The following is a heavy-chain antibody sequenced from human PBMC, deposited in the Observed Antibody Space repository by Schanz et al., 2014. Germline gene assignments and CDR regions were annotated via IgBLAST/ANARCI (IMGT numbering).Heavy chain of an antibody. Sequence: QVQLVQSGDEVKKPGASVKVSCKTSGYTFSDYGITWVRQAPGQGLEWVGWISPYTGNTHYFDKMKGRVTMATGTSTSAAYMEMRSLRSDDTAMYYDATMWGYGTAAACQMLEVLDVWGQGTMVTVSS. CDR2: ISPYTGNT. CDR1: GYTFSDYG. J-gene: IGHJ3*01. CDR3: ATMWGYGTAAACQMLEVLDV. V-gene: IGHV1-18*01. D-gene: IGHD2-8*02.